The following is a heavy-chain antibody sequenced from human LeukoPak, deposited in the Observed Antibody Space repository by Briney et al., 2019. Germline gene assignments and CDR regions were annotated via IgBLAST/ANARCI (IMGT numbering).Heavy chain of an antibody. D-gene: IGHD6-19*01. Sequence: SETLSLTCTVSGGSLTDYYWTWVRQPPGKGLEWIGYIYYSGSTNHNPSLKSRVTISVDTSKNQFSLKLSSVTAADTAVYYCASSAVAGGEYYFDYWGQGTLVTVSS. CDR3: ASSAVAGGEYYFDY. CDR1: GGSLTDYY. CDR2: IYYSGST. V-gene: IGHV4-59*01. J-gene: IGHJ4*02.